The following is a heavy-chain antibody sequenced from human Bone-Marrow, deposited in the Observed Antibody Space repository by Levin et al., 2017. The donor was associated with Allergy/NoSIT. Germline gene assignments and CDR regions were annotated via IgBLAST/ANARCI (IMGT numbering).Heavy chain of an antibody. J-gene: IGHJ6*02. Sequence: SETLSLTCTVSRGSISSYYWSWIRLPPGKGLEWIGDIYYNGSSNYNPSLNSRVTISLDTSQNQLSLRLTSVTAAATAVYYCAAGYCTDDNCSFGLDVWGQGTTVTVSS. D-gene: IGHD2-8*01. CDR2: IYYNGSS. V-gene: IGHV4-59*01. CDR3: AAGYCTDDNCSFGLDV. CDR1: RGSISSYY.